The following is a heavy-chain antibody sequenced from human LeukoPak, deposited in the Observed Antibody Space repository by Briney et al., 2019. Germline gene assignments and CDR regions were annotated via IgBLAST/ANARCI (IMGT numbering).Heavy chain of an antibody. J-gene: IGHJ3*02. CDR3: ASRVGATASGAFDI. CDR2: ISSSGSTI. D-gene: IGHD1-26*01. CDR1: GFTFSDYY. V-gene: IGHV3-11*04. Sequence: PGGSLRLSCAASGFTFSDYYMSWIRQAPGKGLEWVSYISSSGSTIYYADSVKGRFNISRDNAKNSLYLQMNSLRAEDTAVYYCASRVGATASGAFDIWGQGTMVTVSS.